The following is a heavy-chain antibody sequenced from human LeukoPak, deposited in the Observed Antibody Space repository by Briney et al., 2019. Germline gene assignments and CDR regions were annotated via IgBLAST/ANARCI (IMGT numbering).Heavy chain of an antibody. CDR1: GYTFTSYA. Sequence: ASVKVSCKASGYTFTSYAMHWVRQAPGQRLEWMGWINAGNGNTKYSQKFQGGVTITRDTSASTAYMELSSLRSEDTAVYYCARGMLDGVPVLLWFGEFDDAFDIWGQGTMVTVSS. J-gene: IGHJ3*02. CDR2: INAGNGNT. D-gene: IGHD3-10*01. V-gene: IGHV1-3*01. CDR3: ARGMLDGVPVLLWFGEFDDAFDI.